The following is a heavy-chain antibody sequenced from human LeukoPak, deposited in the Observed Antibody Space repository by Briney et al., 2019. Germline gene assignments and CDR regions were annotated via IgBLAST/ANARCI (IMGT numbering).Heavy chain of an antibody. CDR3: ARVSSTIWGIDY. CDR1: GYTFTGYY. V-gene: IGHV1-2*02. Sequence: EASVKVSCKASGYTFTGYYMHWVRQAPGQGLEWMGWINPNSGGTVYAQKFQGRVTMTGDTSISTAYMDLSRLTSADTAVYYCARVSSTIWGIDYWGQGTLVTVSS. J-gene: IGHJ4*02. CDR2: INPNSGGT. D-gene: IGHD6-13*01.